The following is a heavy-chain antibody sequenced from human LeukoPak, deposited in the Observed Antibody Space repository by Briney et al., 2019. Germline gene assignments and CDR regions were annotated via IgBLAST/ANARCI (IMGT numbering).Heavy chain of an antibody. CDR1: GYSFTSYW. CDR3: ARAYGDYGHDAFDI. J-gene: IGHJ3*02. D-gene: IGHD4-17*01. V-gene: IGHV5-51*01. CDR2: IYPGDSDT. Sequence: PGESLKISCKGSGYSFTSYWIGCVRQMPGKGLEWMGIIYPGDSDTRYSPSFQGQVTISADKSISTAYLHWSTLKASDTAMYYCARAYGDYGHDAFDIWGQGTMVTVSS.